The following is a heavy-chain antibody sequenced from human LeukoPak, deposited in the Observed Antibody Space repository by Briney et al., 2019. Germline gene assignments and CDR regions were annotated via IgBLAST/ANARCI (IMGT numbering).Heavy chain of an antibody. V-gene: IGHV4-59*08. CDR1: GGSIRPYH. J-gene: IGHJ5*02. Sequence: SETLSLTCSVSGGSIRPYHWSWIRQPPGKGLEWIGYIYYSWSTNYNPSLKSRVTISVDTSKNQFSLKLSAVTAADTAVYYCARGVTMIGRLRFDPWGQGTLVTVSS. CDR2: IYYSWST. D-gene: IGHD3-22*01. CDR3: ARGVTMIGRLRFDP.